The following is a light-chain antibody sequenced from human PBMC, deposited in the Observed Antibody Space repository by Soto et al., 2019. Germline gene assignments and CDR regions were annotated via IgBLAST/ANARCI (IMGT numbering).Light chain of an antibody. CDR3: QQYNNWPYT. CDR2: DAS. J-gene: IGKJ2*01. CDR1: QSVSSN. V-gene: IGKV3-15*01. Sequence: EIVMTQSPVTLSVSPGERVTHSCRASQSVSSNLAWYQQKPGQAPRLLINDASTRATDIPARFSGSGSGTQFTLTISSLQSEDFGVYYCQQYNNWPYTFGQGTKLET.